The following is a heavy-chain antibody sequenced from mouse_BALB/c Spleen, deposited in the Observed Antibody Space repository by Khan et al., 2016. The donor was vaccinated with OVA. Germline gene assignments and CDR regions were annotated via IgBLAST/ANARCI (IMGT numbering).Heavy chain of an antibody. CDR2: INSNGGST. V-gene: IGHV5-6-3*01. CDR1: GFTFSSYG. Sequence: EVELVESGGGLVQSGGSLKLSCAASGFTFSSYGMSWVRQTPDKRLELVATINSNGGSTYYPDSVKGRFTISRDNAKNTLYLQMSSLKSEDTAMYYCARMAKTINWDQDTTLTVSS. CDR3: ARMAKTIN. J-gene: IGHJ2*01.